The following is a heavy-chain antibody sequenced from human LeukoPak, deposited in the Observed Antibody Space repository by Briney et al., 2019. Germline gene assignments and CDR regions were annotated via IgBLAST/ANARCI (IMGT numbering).Heavy chain of an antibody. CDR3: AKDGGIVVVTATFDY. CDR1: GFTFSSYA. CDR2: ISGSGGST. Sequence: GGSLRLSCAASGFTFSSYAMSWVRQAPGKGLEWVSAISGSGGSTYYADSVKGRFTISRDNSKNTLYLQMNSLRAEDTAVYYCAKDGGIVVVTATFDYWGQGTLVTVSS. D-gene: IGHD2-21*02. J-gene: IGHJ4*02. V-gene: IGHV3-23*01.